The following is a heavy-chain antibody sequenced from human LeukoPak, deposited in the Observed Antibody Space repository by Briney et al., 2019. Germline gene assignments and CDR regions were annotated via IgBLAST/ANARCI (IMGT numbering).Heavy chain of an antibody. CDR2: INTYNYNT. D-gene: IGHD5-18*01. V-gene: IGHV1-18*01. CDR1: GYTSTSYG. J-gene: IGHJ4*02. Sequence: GASVKVSCKTSGYTSTSYGVSWVRQAPGQRLEWMGWINTYNYNTNYAQKFRGRVTLTKDTSTSTVYMELRSLRSDDTAIYYCARQVDTTMALPDYWGQGTLVTVSS. CDR3: ARQVDTTMALPDY.